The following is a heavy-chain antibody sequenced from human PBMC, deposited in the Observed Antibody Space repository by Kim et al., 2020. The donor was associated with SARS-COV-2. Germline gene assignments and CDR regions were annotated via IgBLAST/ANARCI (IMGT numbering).Heavy chain of an antibody. V-gene: IGHV3-21*01. J-gene: IGHJ4*02. CDR2: ISSSSSYI. D-gene: IGHD2-2*01. Sequence: GGSLRLSCAASGFTFSSYSMNWVRQAPGKGLEWVSSISSSSSYIYYADSVKGRFTISRDNAKNSLYLQMNSLRAEDTAVYYCARDRSIVVVPAASDYWGQGTLVTVSS. CDR3: ARDRSIVVVPAASDY. CDR1: GFTFSSYS.